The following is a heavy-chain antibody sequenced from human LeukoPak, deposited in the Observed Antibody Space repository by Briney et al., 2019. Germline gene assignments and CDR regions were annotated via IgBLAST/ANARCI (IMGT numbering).Heavy chain of an antibody. CDR3: ARELASGWSGSVFDY. V-gene: IGHV1-69*13. D-gene: IGHD6-19*01. J-gene: IGHJ4*02. CDR1: GGTFISYA. Sequence: GASVKVSCKASGGTFISYAISWVRQAPGQGLEWMGGIIPIFGTANYAQKFQGRVTITADESTSTAYMELSSLRSEDTAVYYCARELASGWSGSVFDYWGQGTLVTVSS. CDR2: IIPIFGTA.